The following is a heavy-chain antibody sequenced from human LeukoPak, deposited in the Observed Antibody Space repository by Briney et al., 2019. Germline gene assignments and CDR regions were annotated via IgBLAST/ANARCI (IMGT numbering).Heavy chain of an antibody. CDR3: AGIAAAGTPKAPDLL. CDR2: INSDGSST. J-gene: IGHJ4*02. CDR1: GFTVSSNY. V-gene: IGHV3-74*01. Sequence: GGSLRLSCAASGFTVSSNYMSWVRQAPGKGLVWVSRINSDGSSTSYADSVKGRFTISRDNAKNTLYLQMNSLRAEDTAVYYCAGIAAAGTPKAPDLLWGQGTLVTVSS. D-gene: IGHD6-13*01.